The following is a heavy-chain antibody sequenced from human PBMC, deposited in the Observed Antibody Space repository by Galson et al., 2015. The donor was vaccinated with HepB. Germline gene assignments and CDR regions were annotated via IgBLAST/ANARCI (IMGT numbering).Heavy chain of an antibody. CDR1: GFTFDDYA. Sequence: SLRLSCAASGFTFDDYAMHWVRQAPGKGLEWVSGISWNSGSIGYADSVKGRFTISRDNAKNSLYLQMNSLRAEDTALYYCAKDQATTKFSTPDVWGKGTTVTVSS. CDR3: AKDQATTKFSTPDV. J-gene: IGHJ6*04. CDR2: ISWNSGSI. D-gene: IGHD1/OR15-1a*01. V-gene: IGHV3-9*01.